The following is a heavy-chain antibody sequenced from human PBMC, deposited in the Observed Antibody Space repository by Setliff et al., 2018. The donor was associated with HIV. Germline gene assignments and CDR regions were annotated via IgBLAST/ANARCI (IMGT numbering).Heavy chain of an antibody. J-gene: IGHJ5*02. D-gene: IGHD2-2*01. CDR2: ISLTATRI. Sequence: GGSLRLSCAASGFTLSGYSMNWVRQAPGKGLEWVSYISLTATRIHYADSVRGRFTISRDDAKNTVYLQMNSLRVEDTADYYCVRDDDRVPESHADLWGQGTLVTVPQ. CDR3: VRDDDRVPESHADL. CDR1: GFTLSGYS. V-gene: IGHV3-48*04.